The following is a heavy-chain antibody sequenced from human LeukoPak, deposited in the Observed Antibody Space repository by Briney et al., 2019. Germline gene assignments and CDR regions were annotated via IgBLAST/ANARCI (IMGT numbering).Heavy chain of an antibody. D-gene: IGHD5-18*01. J-gene: IGHJ6*03. CDR1: GGSFSGYY. CDR2: INHRGST. Sequence: KASETLSLTCAVYGGSFSGYYWSWIRQPPGKGLEWIGEINHRGSTNYNPSLKSRVTISVDTSKNQFSLKLSSVTAADTAVYYCAREGGYIYGYGGMTYYYYMGVWGKGTTVTVSS. V-gene: IGHV4-34*01. CDR3: AREGGYIYGYGGMTYYYYMGV.